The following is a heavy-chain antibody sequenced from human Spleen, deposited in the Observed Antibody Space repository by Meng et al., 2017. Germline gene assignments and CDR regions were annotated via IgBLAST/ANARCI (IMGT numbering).Heavy chain of an antibody. J-gene: IGHJ4*02. CDR3: AREASGTYYY. D-gene: IGHD1-26*01. CDR2: IHSSGST. CDR1: GGSISSGDYY. V-gene: IGHV4-31*03. Sequence: QVHLQESGPGLVKPSQTLSLTCTVSGGSISSGDYYWSWLRQHPGEGLEWIGYIHSSGSTYYNPSLRRRVMVSLDTSKNQFSLRLSSVTAADTAVYYCAREASGTYYYWGQGTLVTVSS.